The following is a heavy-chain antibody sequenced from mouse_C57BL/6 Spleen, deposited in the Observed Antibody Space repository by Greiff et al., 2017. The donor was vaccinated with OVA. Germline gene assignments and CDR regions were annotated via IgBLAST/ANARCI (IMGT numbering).Heavy chain of an antibody. V-gene: IGHV1-81*01. CDR1: GYTFTSYG. CDR2: IYPRSGNT. Sequence: VKLVESGAELARPGASVKLSCKASGYTFTSYGISWVKQRTGQGLEWIGEIYPRSGNTYYNEKFKGKATLTADKSSSTAYMELRSLTSEDSAVYFCARLPHDYPYYYAMDYWGQGTSVTVSS. J-gene: IGHJ4*01. D-gene: IGHD2-4*01. CDR3: ARLPHDYPYYYAMDY.